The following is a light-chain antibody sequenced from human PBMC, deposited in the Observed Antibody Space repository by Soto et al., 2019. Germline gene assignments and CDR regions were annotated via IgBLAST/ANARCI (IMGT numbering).Light chain of an antibody. CDR1: QSVDSN. Sequence: EIVMTQSPSTLSVSPGDGATLSCRASQSVDSNLAWYQQKPGQTPRLLIYGASTRPTGIPARFSGGGSGAEFTLTISSLQSEDFAVYYCQHYVNWPLTFGGGTKVESK. J-gene: IGKJ4*01. V-gene: IGKV3D-15*01. CDR2: GAS. CDR3: QHYVNWPLT.